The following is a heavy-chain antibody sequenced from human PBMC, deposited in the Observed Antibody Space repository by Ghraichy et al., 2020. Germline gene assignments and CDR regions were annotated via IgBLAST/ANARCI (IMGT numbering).Heavy chain of an antibody. Sequence: SETLSLMCAVHGASLNGYYWSWIRQSPKMGLEWIGETSHFGSINHNPSLKSRVTISVDTSTNQLSLRMTSVTAADTAVYYCARTRGRSTTRQFNWFDPWGQGTLVIVSS. D-gene: IGHD2-2*01. CDR1: GASLNGYY. J-gene: IGHJ5*02. CDR3: ARTRGRSTTRQFNWFDP. CDR2: TSHFGSI. V-gene: IGHV4-34*01.